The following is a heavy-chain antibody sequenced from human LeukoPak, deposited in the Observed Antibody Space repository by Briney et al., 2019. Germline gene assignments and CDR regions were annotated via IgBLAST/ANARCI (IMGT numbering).Heavy chain of an antibody. D-gene: IGHD5-12*01. CDR3: ARSWLAVGFDP. CDR2: MNANRGST. CDR1: GYTFTSYD. J-gene: IGHJ5*02. V-gene: IGHV1-8*01. Sequence: ASVKVSCQASGYTFTSYDINWVRQATGQGLDWRGWMNANRGSTGYAQRVQGRVTMTRNTSISTAYRELSSLRSEDTAVYYCARSWLAVGFDPWGQGTLVTVSS.